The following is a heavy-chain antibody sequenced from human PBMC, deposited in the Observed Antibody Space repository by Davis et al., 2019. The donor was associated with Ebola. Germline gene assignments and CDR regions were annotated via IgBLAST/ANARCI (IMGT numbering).Heavy chain of an antibody. J-gene: IGHJ3*01. CDR3: AKDTSNVWFDV. CDR1: GFTFSSYV. V-gene: IGHV3-23*01. Sequence: GGSLRLSCAASGFTFSSYVLSWVRQSPGKGLEWVSAISGGGGSTYYADSVKGRFTISRDNSKNTLHLQMNSLRVEDTAIYYCAKDTSNVWFDVWGQGTMVTVSS. CDR2: ISGGGGST. D-gene: IGHD6-19*01.